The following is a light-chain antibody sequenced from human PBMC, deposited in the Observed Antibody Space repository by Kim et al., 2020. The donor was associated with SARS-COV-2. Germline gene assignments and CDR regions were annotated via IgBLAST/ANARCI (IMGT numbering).Light chain of an antibody. CDR3: QQLNSYPPDT. CDR2: AAS. CDR1: QGISSY. J-gene: IGKJ2*01. Sequence: DIQLTQSPSFLSASVGDRVTITCRAIQGISSYLAWYQQKPGKAPKLLIYAASTLQSGVPSRFSGSGSGTEFTLTIRSLQPEDFATYYCQQLNSYPPDTFGQGTKLEI. V-gene: IGKV1-9*01.